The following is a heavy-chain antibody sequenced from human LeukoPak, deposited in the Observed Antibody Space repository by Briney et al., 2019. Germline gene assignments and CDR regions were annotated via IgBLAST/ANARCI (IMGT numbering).Heavy chain of an antibody. CDR1: GGALRNRA. CDR3: ARGAAAGSYYYYGMDV. CDR2: IISPFGTT. D-gene: IGHD6-13*01. Sequence: SVKVSCKASGGALRNRALSWVRQAPGQGLEWMGGIISPFGTTNYAQKFQGRVTITADESTSSAYMELSNLNSEDTAEYYCARGAAAGSYYYYGMDVWGQGTTVTVSS. V-gene: IGHV1-69*13. J-gene: IGHJ6*02.